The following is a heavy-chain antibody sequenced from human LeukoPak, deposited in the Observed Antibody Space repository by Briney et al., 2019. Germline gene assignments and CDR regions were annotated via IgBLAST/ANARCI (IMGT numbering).Heavy chain of an antibody. V-gene: IGHV4-59*01. CDR3: ARDPGGDDYWCYYYYGMDV. CDR2: IYYSGST. Sequence: SETLSLTCTVSGGSISSYYWSWIRQPPGMGLEWIGYIYYSGSTNYNTSLKSRVTISVDTSKNQFSLKLSSVTAADTAVYYCARDPGGDDYWCYYYYGMDVWGQGTTVTVSS. CDR1: GGSISSYY. D-gene: IGHD2-8*02. J-gene: IGHJ6*02.